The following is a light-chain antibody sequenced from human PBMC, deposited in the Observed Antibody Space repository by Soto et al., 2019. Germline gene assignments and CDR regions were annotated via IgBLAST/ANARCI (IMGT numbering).Light chain of an antibody. J-gene: IGKJ1*01. Sequence: DIQMTQSPSTLSASVGDRVTITCRASQSTSTWLAWYQHKPGKAPNLLIYKVSSLESGVPSRFSGSGSGTDFTLTISSLQRDDVATYHCQKYGRYRTFGQGTKVEIK. CDR2: KVS. CDR3: QKYGRYRT. V-gene: IGKV1-5*03. CDR1: QSTSTW.